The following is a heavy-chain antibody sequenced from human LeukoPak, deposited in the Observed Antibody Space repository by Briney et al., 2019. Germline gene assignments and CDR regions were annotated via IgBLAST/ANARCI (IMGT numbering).Heavy chain of an antibody. Sequence: PSETLSLTCTVSGGSISSGDYYWGWIRQPPGKGLEWIGSIYYSGSTYYNPSLKSRVTISVDTSKNQFSLKLSSVTAADTAVYYCARDAGYYYYGMDVWGQGTTVTVSS. CDR3: ARDAGYYYYGMDV. V-gene: IGHV4-39*07. CDR2: IYYSGST. D-gene: IGHD6-13*01. J-gene: IGHJ6*02. CDR1: GGSISSGDYY.